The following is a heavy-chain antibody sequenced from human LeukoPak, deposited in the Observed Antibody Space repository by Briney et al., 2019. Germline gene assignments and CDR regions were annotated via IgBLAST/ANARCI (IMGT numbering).Heavy chain of an antibody. CDR2: IYYSGRT. CDR3: ARHGGGGGLFDF. J-gene: IGHJ4*02. Sequence: SETLFLTCTVSGGPINNYYWSWIRQPPGKTLEWIGYIYYSGRTNYNPSLKSRITISVDSSKNHVSLNLTSVTAADTAVYYCARHGGGGGLFDFWGQGALVTVSS. D-gene: IGHD2-15*01. V-gene: IGHV4-59*01. CDR1: GGPINNYY.